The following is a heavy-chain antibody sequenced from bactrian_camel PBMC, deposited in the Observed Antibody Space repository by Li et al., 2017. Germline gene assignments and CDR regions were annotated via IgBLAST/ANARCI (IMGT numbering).Heavy chain of an antibody. Sequence: VQLVESGGGSVQAGGSLRLSCAASGFRISQFAMLWFRQAPGKERAAVAAHYTGTATKYVADSVKGRFDISQDNAKNVLYLEMNNLQPEDSAMYYCSADWSGGYCYLSQDYRYVQLWGQGTQVTVS. D-gene: IGHD2*01. CDR1: GFRISQFA. CDR2: HYTGTATK. J-gene: IGHJ4*01. V-gene: IGHV3S31*01. CDR3: SADWSGGYCYLSQDYRYVQL.